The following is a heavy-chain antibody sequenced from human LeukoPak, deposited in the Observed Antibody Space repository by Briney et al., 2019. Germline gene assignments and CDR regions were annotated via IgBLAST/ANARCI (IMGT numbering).Heavy chain of an antibody. CDR2: ISYDGSNK. CDR1: GFTFSSYA. Sequence: GGSLRLSCAASGFTFSSYAMHWVRQAPGKGLEWVAVISYDGSNKYYADSVKGRFTISRDNSKNTLYQQMNSLRAEDTAVYYCARAKPPIVVVTAPGGWFDPWGQGTLVTVSS. CDR3: ARAKPPIVVVTAPGGWFDP. J-gene: IGHJ5*02. V-gene: IGHV3-30-3*01. D-gene: IGHD2-21*02.